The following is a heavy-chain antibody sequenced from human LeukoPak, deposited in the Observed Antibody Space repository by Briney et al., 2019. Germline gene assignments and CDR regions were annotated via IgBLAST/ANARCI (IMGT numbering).Heavy chain of an antibody. CDR3: ARSTYYDSSGLGRFDH. CDR1: GGSISSYY. D-gene: IGHD3-22*01. Sequence: SGTLSLTCTVSGGSISSYYWSWVRQPAGKGLEWIGRIYTGGGTNYNASLKSRVTISVDTSKSQFSMKRSSVTVADTAVYYCARSTYYDSSGLGRFDHWGQGTLVTVSS. CDR2: IYTGGGT. V-gene: IGHV4-4*07. J-gene: IGHJ5*01.